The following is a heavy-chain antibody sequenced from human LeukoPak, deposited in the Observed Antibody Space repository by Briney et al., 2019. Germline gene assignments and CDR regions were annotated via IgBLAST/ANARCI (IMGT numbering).Heavy chain of an antibody. CDR2: ISGSGGST. J-gene: IGHJ4*02. CDR1: GFTLSSYA. V-gene: IGHV3-23*01. Sequence: GGSLGLSCAASGFTLSSYAMSWVREAPGTGLEWVSAISGSGGSTYYADSVKGRFTISRDNSKNTLYLQMNSLRAEDTAVYYCANEGDYVAYWGQGTLVTVSS. CDR3: ANEGDYVAY.